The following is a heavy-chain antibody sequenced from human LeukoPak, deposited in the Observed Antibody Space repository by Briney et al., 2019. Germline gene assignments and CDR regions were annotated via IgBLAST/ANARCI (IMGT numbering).Heavy chain of an antibody. J-gene: IGHJ6*03. CDR3: ARTGYSSGWDYYYYYMDV. CDR1: GGSISSYY. D-gene: IGHD6-19*01. V-gene: IGHV4-59*01. Sequence: SETLSLTCTVSGGSISSYYWSWIRQPPGKGLEWIGYIYYSGSTNYNPSLKSRVTISVDTSKNQFSLKLSSVTAADTAVYYCARTGYSSGWDYYYYYMDVWGKGTTVTVSS. CDR2: IYYSGST.